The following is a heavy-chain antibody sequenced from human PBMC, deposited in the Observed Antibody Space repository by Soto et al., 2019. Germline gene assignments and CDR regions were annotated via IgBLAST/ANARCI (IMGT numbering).Heavy chain of an antibody. Sequence: QVQLQQWGAGLLKPSETLSLTCAVSGGFVSSGGYSWGWIRQPPGRGLEWLGEMSHSGGAHFNPARRRRDTPSVDTSKNQSALKRRAVPAADTALYYCARVERGTATTGVDAGDIRGPGTRGTDSS. V-gene: IGHV4-34*01. J-gene: IGHJ3*02. D-gene: IGHD1-1*01. CDR2: MSHSGGA. CDR3: ARVERGTATTGVDAGDI. CDR1: GGFVSSGGYS.